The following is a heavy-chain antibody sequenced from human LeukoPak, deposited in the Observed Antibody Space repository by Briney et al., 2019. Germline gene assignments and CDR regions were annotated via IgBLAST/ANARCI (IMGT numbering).Heavy chain of an antibody. D-gene: IGHD1-14*01. J-gene: IGHJ4*02. CDR1: GFTFSSCG. V-gene: IGHV3-21*01. Sequence: GGSLRLSCVASGFTFSSCGFNWVRQAPGQGLEWFSSIGPTGTDRYYADSVRGRFTISRDNAKNSMYLQMDSLRDEDTAVYYCATETIGRHYDYWGQGTLLTVSS. CDR3: ATETIGRHYDY. CDR2: IGPTGTDR.